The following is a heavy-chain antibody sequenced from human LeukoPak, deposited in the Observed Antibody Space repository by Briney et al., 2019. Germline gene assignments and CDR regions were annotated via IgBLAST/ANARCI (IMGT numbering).Heavy chain of an antibody. Sequence: GGSLRLSCAASGFTFRTYAVSWVRQAPGKGLKWVSAVSGNGAGRYYSDSVKGRFTISRDNSKNTLFLQMNSLRADDTAAYYCAKFVAKYAGDSVEIYPHYWYFDLWGPGTLVTVSS. CDR3: AKFVAKYAGDSVEIYPHYWYFDL. CDR2: VSGNGAGR. V-gene: IGHV3-23*01. D-gene: IGHD2-21*02. CDR1: GFTFRTYA. J-gene: IGHJ2*01.